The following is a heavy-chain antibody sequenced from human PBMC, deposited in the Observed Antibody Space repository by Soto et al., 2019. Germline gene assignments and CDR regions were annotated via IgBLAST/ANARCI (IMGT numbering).Heavy chain of an antibody. CDR3: SRDRAPYCCGDCDLVDV. V-gene: IGHV3-21*01. Sequence: EVQLLESGGGSVKPGGSLRLSCAASGFNFNNFGMNWVRQAPGKGLEWVSSIRTSSSYIYYADSVKGRFTISRDNAKKTLYLEMNRVGVEDAAVYYCSRDRAPYCCGDCDLVDVWGQGTSVTVSS. D-gene: IGHD2-21*02. CDR2: IRTSSSYI. J-gene: IGHJ6*02. CDR1: GFNFNNFG.